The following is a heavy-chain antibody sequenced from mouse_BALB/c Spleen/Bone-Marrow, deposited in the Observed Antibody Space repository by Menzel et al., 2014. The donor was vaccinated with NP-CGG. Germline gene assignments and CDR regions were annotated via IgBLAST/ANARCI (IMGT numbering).Heavy chain of an antibody. J-gene: IGHJ1*01. CDR3: ARDRYDEYFDV. Sequence: EVNVVESGGGLVQPGGSRKLSCAASGFTFSSFGMHWVRQAPGKGLEWVAYISSGSSTIYYADTVKGRFTISRDNPKNTLFLQMTSLRSEDTAMYYCARDRYDEYFDVWGAGTTVTVSS. V-gene: IGHV5-17*02. D-gene: IGHD2-14*01. CDR2: ISSGSSTI. CDR1: GFTFSSFG.